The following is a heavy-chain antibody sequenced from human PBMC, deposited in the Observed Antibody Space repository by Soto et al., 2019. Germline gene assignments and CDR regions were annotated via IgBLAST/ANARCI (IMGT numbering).Heavy chain of an antibody. Sequence: GASVKVSCKASGGTFSSYTISWVRQAPGQGLEWMGRIIPILGIANYAQKFQGRVTITADKSTSTAYMELSSLRSEDTAVYYCARGWFGELWFYYYGMDVWGQGTTVTVSS. D-gene: IGHD3-10*01. J-gene: IGHJ6*02. V-gene: IGHV1-69*02. CDR1: GGTFSSYT. CDR2: IIPILGIA. CDR3: ARGWFGELWFYYYGMDV.